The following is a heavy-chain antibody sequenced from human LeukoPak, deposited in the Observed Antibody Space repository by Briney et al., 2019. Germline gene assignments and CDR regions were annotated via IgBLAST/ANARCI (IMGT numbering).Heavy chain of an antibody. D-gene: IGHD1-26*01. V-gene: IGHV3-9*01. CDR2: ISWNSGSI. CDR1: GFTFDDYA. CDR3: VRDRGSYRPIDY. Sequence: GGSLRLSCAASGFTFDDYAMHWVRQAPGKGLEWVSGISWNSGSIGYADSVKGRFTISRDNAKNSLYLQMNSLRAEDTAVYYCVRDRGSYRPIDYWGQGTLVTVSS. J-gene: IGHJ4*02.